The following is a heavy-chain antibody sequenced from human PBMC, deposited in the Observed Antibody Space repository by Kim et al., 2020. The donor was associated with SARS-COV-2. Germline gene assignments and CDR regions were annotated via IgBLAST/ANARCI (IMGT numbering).Heavy chain of an antibody. Sequence: GGSLRLSCAASGFTFSSYGMHWVRQAPGKGLEWVAVIWYDGSNKYYADSVKGRFTISRDNSKNTLYLQMNSLRAEDTAVYYCAKDRVGGTAVGDWDQGTLVTVSS. CDR3: AKDRVGGTAVGD. CDR2: IWYDGSNK. CDR1: GFTFSSYG. V-gene: IGHV3-33*06. D-gene: IGHD6-19*01. J-gene: IGHJ4*02.